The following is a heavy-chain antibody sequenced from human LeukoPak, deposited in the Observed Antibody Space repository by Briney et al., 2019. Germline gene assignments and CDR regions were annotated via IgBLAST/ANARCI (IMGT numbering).Heavy chain of an antibody. J-gene: IGHJ4*02. CDR2: ISYDGSNK. CDR3: AKGGGYDTRDHYCHY. V-gene: IGHV3-30*04. CDR1: GFTFSSYA. D-gene: IGHD5-12*01. Sequence: GGSLRPSCAASGFTFSSYAMHWVRQAPGKGLEWVAVISYDGSNKYYADSVKGRFSISRDNSKNTLYLQMNSLRAEDTAVYYCAKGGGYDTRDHYCHYWGQGTLVTVSS.